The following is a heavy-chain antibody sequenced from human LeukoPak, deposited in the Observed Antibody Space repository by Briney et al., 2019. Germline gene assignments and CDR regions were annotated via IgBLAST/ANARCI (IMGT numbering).Heavy chain of an antibody. CDR1: VYTFTSYD. J-gene: IGHJ4*02. V-gene: IGHV1-8*03. Sequence: ASVKVSFKASVYTFTSYDSNWVRQATGQGREWMGWMNPNSGNTGYAQKFQGRVTVTRNTSISTAYMELSSLRSEDTAVYYCARGAREAYYDFWSDYYFDYWGQGTLVTVSS. D-gene: IGHD3-3*01. CDR2: MNPNSGNT. CDR3: ARGAREAYYDFWSDYYFDY.